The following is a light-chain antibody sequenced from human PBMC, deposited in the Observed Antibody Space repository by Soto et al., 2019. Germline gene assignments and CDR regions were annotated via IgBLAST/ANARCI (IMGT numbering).Light chain of an antibody. Sequence: QSALTQPPSASGSPGQSVTISCTGTSSDVGGYNYVSWYQQHPGKAPKLMIYEVSKRPSGVPDRFSGSKSGNTASLTVSGLQAEDEADYYCSSYAGSILYVFGTGPKVTVL. V-gene: IGLV2-8*01. CDR3: SSYAGSILYV. CDR1: SSDVGGYNY. CDR2: EVS. J-gene: IGLJ1*01.